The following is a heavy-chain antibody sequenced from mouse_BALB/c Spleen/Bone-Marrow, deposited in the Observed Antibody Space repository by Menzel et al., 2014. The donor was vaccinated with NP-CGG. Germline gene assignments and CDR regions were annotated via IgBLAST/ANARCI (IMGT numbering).Heavy chain of an antibody. Sequence: EVQLVESGGGLVQPGGSLKLSCAASGFTFSSYGMSWVRQTPDKRLELVATINSNGGSTYYPDSVKGRFTISRDNAKNTLYLQMSSLKSEDTAMYYCARDYDYDYWGQGTTRTVSS. CDR2: INSNGGST. CDR1: GFTFSSYG. V-gene: IGHV5-6-3*01. D-gene: IGHD2-4*01. CDR3: ARDYDYDY. J-gene: IGHJ2*01.